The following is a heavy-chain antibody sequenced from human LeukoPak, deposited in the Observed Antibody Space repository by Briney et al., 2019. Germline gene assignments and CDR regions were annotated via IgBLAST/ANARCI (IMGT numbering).Heavy chain of an antibody. Sequence: GSLRLSCAASGFPFSSYAMSWVRQAPGKGLEWVSAISGSGGSTYYADSVKGRFTISRDNSKNTLYLQMNSLRVEDTAVYYCAKDWDYDFWSGPFDQWGQGTLVTVSS. CDR1: GFPFSSYA. CDR2: ISGSGGST. CDR3: AKDWDYDFWSGPFDQ. V-gene: IGHV3-23*01. D-gene: IGHD3-3*01. J-gene: IGHJ4*02.